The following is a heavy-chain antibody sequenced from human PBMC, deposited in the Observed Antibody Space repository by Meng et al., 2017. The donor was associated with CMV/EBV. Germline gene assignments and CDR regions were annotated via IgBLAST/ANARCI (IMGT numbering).Heavy chain of an antibody. Sequence: ASVKVSCKASGYTFTSYYMHWVRQAPGQGLEWMGIINPSGGSTSYAQKFQGRVTMTRDTSTSTVYMELSSLRSEDTAVYYCAGVRKANTEGLYYYYGMDVWGQGTTVTVSS. V-gene: IGHV1-46*01. CDR2: INPSGGST. J-gene: IGHJ6*02. CDR1: GYTFTSYY. CDR3: AGVRKANTEGLYYYYGMDV. D-gene: IGHD1/OR15-1a*01.